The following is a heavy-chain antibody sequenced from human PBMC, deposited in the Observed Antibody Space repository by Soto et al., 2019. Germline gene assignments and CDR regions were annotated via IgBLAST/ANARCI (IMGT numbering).Heavy chain of an antibody. CDR3: AKANMTLVVIRLDS. Sequence: GGSLRLSCAASGFTFSNYAMNWVRQAPGKGLEWVSTISGRGGSTCYADSVKGRFTISRDNSKNILYLQMNSLRAEDTAVYYCAKANMTLVVIRLDSWGQGTLVTVSS. CDR1: GFTFSNYA. D-gene: IGHD3-22*01. J-gene: IGHJ4*02. CDR2: ISGRGGST. V-gene: IGHV3-23*01.